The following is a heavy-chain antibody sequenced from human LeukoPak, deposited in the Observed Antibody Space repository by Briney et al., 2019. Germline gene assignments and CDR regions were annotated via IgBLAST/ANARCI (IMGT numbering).Heavy chain of an antibody. D-gene: IGHD6-6*01. V-gene: IGHV4-31*03. CDR3: ARDGRSSSDAYYYYYMDV. CDR1: GVSISSYGLY. Sequence: TLSLTCTVSGVSISSYGLYWSWKPQDQGKDLVWFGYVDYSGSTYYTPSLKSRVTISVDTSKNQCSLKLSSVTAADTAVYYCARDGRSSSDAYYYYYMDVWGKGTTVTVSS. CDR2: VDYSGST. J-gene: IGHJ6*03.